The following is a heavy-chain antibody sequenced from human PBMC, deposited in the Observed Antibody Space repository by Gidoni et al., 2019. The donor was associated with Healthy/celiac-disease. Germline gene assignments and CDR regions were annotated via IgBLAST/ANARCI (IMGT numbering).Heavy chain of an antibody. CDR1: GFTFSNAW. V-gene: IGHV3-15*01. D-gene: IGHD6-19*01. CDR2: IKSKTDGGTT. Sequence: EVQLVESGGGLVKPGGSLRLSCAASGFTFSNAWMSWVRQAPGKGLEWVGRIKSKTDGGTTDYAAPVKGRFTISRDDSKNTLYLQMNSLKTEDTAVYYCTTLPFIAVAGTGDYWGQGTLVTVSS. CDR3: TTLPFIAVAGTGDY. J-gene: IGHJ4*02.